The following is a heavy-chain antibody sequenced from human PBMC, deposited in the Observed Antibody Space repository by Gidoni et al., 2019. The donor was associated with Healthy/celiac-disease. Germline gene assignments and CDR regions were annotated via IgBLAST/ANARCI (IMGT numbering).Heavy chain of an antibody. CDR2: INTNTGNP. V-gene: IGHV7-4-1*01. Sequence: QVQLVQSGSELKKPGASVKVSCKASGYTFTSYAMNWVRQAPGQGLEWMGWINTNTGNPTYAQGFTGRFVFSLDTSVSTAYLQICSLKAEDTAVYYCARDRPSGKGEYPTRHYYYGMDVWGQGTTVTVSS. CDR1: GYTFTSYA. J-gene: IGHJ6*02. CDR3: ARDRPSGKGEYPTRHYYYGMDV. D-gene: IGHD3-16*01.